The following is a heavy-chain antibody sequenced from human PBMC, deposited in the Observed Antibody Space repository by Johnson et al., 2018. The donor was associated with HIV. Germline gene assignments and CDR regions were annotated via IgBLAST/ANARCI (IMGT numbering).Heavy chain of an antibody. D-gene: IGHD1-26*01. Sequence: VHLVESGGGLVQPGTSLRLSCAASGFMFDDYAMHWVRQAPGKGLEWVSRISWNSGSLGYADSVKGRFSISRDNPNNSLYLQMNTLRGEDTALYYCAKAVKWGVDAFDVWGPGTMVTVSS. V-gene: IGHV3-9*01. CDR2: ISWNSGSL. CDR1: GFMFDDYA. J-gene: IGHJ3*01. CDR3: AKAVKWGVDAFDV.